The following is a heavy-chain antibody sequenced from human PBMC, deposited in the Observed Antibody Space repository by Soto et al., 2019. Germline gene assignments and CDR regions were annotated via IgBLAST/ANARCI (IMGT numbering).Heavy chain of an antibody. CDR1: GDTFSSCA. Sequence: QVQLVQSGAEVKKPGSSVKVSCKASGDTFSSCAISWVRQAPGQGLEWMGGIIPIFGTANYAQKFQGRVTITVDESTSTAYMELSSLRSEDTAVYYCARDGSGYRSRASPMDVWGQGTTVTVSS. J-gene: IGHJ6*02. D-gene: IGHD3-22*01. V-gene: IGHV1-69*01. CDR2: IIPIFGTA. CDR3: ARDGSGYRSRASPMDV.